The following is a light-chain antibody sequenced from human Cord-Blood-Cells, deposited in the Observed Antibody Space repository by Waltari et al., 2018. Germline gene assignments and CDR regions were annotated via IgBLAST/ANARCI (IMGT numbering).Light chain of an antibody. CDR2: EGS. Sequence: QSALTQPASVSGSPGQSITISCTGTSSDVGSYNLVSWYQQHPGKAPKLMIYEGSKRPAGVSKRFCGAKSANTASRTISVLQAEDEADYYCCSNAVSSTVYVFGTGTKVTVL. V-gene: IGLV2-23*01. J-gene: IGLJ1*01. CDR1: SSDVGSYNL. CDR3: CSNAVSSTVYV.